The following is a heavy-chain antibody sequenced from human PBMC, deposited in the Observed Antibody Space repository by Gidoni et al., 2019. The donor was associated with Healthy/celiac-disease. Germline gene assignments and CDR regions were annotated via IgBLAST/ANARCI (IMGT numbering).Heavy chain of an antibody. CDR3: IAGTDY. CDR1: GFTFSGSA. V-gene: IGHV3-73*02. CDR2: IRSKANSYAT. Sequence: EVQLVESGGGLVQPGGSLKLSCAASGFTFSGSAMHWVRQASGKGLEWFGRIRSKANSYATAYTASVKGRFTISREDSKNTAYLQMNSLKTEDTAVYYCIAGTDYWGQGTLVTVSS. D-gene: IGHD1-1*01. J-gene: IGHJ4*02.